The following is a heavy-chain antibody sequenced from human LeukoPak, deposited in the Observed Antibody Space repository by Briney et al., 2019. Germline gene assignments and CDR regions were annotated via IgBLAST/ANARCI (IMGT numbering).Heavy chain of an antibody. Sequence: GASVKVSCKASGYTFTGYYMHWVRQAPGQGLEWMGWINPNSGGTNYAQKFQGRVTMTRDTSISTAYMELSRLRSDDTAVYYCARDLREGSGYYTGSDYWGQGTLVTVSS. V-gene: IGHV1-2*02. J-gene: IGHJ4*02. CDR3: ARDLREGSGYYTGSDY. D-gene: IGHD3-3*01. CDR1: GYTFTGYY. CDR2: INPNSGGT.